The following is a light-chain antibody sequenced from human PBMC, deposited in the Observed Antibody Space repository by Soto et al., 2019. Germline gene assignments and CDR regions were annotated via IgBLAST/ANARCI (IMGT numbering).Light chain of an antibody. V-gene: IGKV3-15*01. CDR3: KQYNNWPQSEGT. CDR1: QSFSSSY. Sequence: EIVLTQSPGTLSLSPGERATLSCRASQSFSSSYLAWYQQKPGQAPRLLMYGASTRATGIPARFSGSGSGTEFTLTISSLQSEDFPVYYCKQYNNWPQSEGTFGQGTQVDI. CDR2: GAS. J-gene: IGKJ1*01.